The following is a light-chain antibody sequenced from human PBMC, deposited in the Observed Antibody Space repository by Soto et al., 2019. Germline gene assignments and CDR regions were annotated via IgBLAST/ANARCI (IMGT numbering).Light chain of an antibody. CDR2: DVT. J-gene: IGLJ1*01. CDR3: SSYTSSSKPYV. CDR1: SSDVGGYNY. V-gene: IGLV2-14*01. Sequence: QSALTQPASVSGSPGQSITISCTGTSSDVGGYNYVSWYQQHPVKAPKLMIYDVTNRPSGVSDRFSGSKSGNTASLTISGLQAEDEADYYCSSYTSSSKPYVFGTVTKVTVL.